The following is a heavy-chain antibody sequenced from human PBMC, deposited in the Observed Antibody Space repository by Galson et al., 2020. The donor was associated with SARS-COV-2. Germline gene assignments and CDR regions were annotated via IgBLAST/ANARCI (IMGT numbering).Heavy chain of an antibody. D-gene: IGHD6-19*01. CDR2: IRGDGSET. V-gene: IGHV3-7*01. Sequence: GESLKISCAVSGFTFKDFWMSWVRQAPGKGLEWVANIRGDGSETNYVDSVKGRFSISRDNDMNSLYLQMNSLRVDDTATYYCTREGWQGGYWGQGTRVTVSS. CDR1: GFTFKDFW. CDR3: TREGWQGGY. J-gene: IGHJ4*02.